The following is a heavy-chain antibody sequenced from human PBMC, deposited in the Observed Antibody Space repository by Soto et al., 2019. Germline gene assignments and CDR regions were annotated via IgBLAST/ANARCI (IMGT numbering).Heavy chain of an antibody. V-gene: IGHV4-31*03. CDR1: GGSISSGGYY. J-gene: IGHJ4*02. Sequence: QAQLQESGPGLVKPSQTLSLTCTVSGGSISSGGYYWSWIRKHPWKGLEWIGYIYYSGSTYYNPSLKSRVTISGDTSKNQCSLKLSSVTAADTAVYYCARSGHAWPHDYWGQGTLVAVSS. CDR3: ARSGHAWPHDY. D-gene: IGHD3-10*01. CDR2: IYYSGST.